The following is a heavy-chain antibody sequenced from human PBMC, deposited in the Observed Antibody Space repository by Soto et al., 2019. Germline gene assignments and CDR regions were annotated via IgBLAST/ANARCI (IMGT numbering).Heavy chain of an antibody. Sequence: QVQLVQSGAELKKPGSSVKVSCKASGDTFSGYPINWVRQAPGEGLEWMGRIIPVFGTTKDAQRLEGRVTFTADESTNTAYMELRGLLSEDTAVYYCARDGGFGELKYWGPGTLVTVSS. CDR1: GDTFSGYP. J-gene: IGHJ4*02. V-gene: IGHV1-69*18. CDR2: IIPVFGTT. D-gene: IGHD3-10*01. CDR3: ARDGGFGELKY.